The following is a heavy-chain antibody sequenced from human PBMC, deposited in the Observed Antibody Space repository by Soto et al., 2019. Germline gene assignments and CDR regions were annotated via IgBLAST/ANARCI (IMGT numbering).Heavy chain of an antibody. V-gene: IGHV4-34*01. D-gene: IGHD3-10*01. Sequence: SETLSLTCAVYGGSFSGFYWSWIRQPPGRGLEWIGEINHSGSTNYNPSLKSRVTISVDTSKNQFSLKLSSVTAADTAVYYCARAQSIRGVIIVPYYFDYWGQGTLVTVSS. CDR1: GGSFSGFY. J-gene: IGHJ4*02. CDR3: ARAQSIRGVIIVPYYFDY. CDR2: INHSGST.